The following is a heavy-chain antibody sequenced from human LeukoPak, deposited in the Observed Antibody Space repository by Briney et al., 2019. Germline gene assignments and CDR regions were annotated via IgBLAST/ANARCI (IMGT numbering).Heavy chain of an antibody. Sequence: GGSLRLSCAASGFTFSSYAMHWVRQAPGKGLEWVAFIRSDGGIKYYADSVKGRFTISRDNSKNALYLQVNSLRAEDTAVYFCAKDVPAAYFDYWAREPWSPSPQ. J-gene: IGHJ4*02. CDR2: IRSDGGIK. CDR3: AKDVPAAYFDY. V-gene: IGHV3-30*02. CDR1: GFTFSSYA. D-gene: IGHD2-2*01.